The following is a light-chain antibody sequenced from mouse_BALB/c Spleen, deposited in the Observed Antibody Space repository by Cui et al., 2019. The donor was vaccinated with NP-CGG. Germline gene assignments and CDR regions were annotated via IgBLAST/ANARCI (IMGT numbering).Light chain of an antibody. CDR2: GTN. CDR3: ALWYSNHWV. J-gene: IGLJ1*01. CDR1: TGAVTTSNY. Sequence: QAFVTPESALSTSPGETVTLTGRSSTGAVTTSNYANWVQEKPDHLFTGLIGGTNNRLPGVPARFSGSLIGDKAALTITGAQTEDEAIYFCALWYSNHWVFGGGTKLTVL. V-gene: IGLV1*01.